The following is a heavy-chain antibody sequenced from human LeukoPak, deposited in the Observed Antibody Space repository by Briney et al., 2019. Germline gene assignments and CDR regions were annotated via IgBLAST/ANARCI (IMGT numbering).Heavy chain of an antibody. CDR1: GGSISS. D-gene: IGHD3-9*01. J-gene: IGHJ6*03. CDR3: ARDSRNYDILTGYYRDYYYYYYMDV. V-gene: IGHV4-61*08. Sequence: SETLSLTCTVSGGSISSFYWSWFYWSWIRQPPGKGLEWIGCIYFSGSTNYNPSLKSRVTISVDTSKNQFSLKLSSVTAADTAVYYCARDSRNYDILTGYYRDYYYYYYMDVWGKGTTVTVSS. CDR2: IYFSGST.